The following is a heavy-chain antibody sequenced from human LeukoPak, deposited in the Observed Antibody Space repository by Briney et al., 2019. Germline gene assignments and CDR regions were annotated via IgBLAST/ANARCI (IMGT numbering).Heavy chain of an antibody. J-gene: IGHJ4*02. CDR2: ISDDGRSQ. Sequence: PGGSLRLSCEASGFSFDSYALHWVRQAPGKGLEWMALISDDGRSQYYADSVKGRFTISRDNSKNTLYLQLNSLRTEDTAVYYCARSKGVYYYDSSGYYFDYWGQGTLVTVSS. D-gene: IGHD3-22*01. CDR3: ARSKGVYYYDSSGYYFDY. CDR1: GFSFDSYA. V-gene: IGHV3-30*04.